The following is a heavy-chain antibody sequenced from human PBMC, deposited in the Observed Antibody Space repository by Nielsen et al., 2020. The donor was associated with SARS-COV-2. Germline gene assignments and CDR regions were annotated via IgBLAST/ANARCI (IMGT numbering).Heavy chain of an antibody. V-gene: IGHV6-1*01. CDR1: GDSVSRNSAA. Sequence: LRLSCGIPGDSVSRNSAAWNWIRQSPSRGLEWLGRTYYRSKWFNDYAVSVKSRITINPDTSKNQFSLQLNSVTPEDSAVYYCARGASLWFGELFDYYYGLDVWGQGTTVTVSS. CDR3: ARGASLWFGELFDYYYGLDV. CDR2: TYYRSKWFN. D-gene: IGHD3-10*01. J-gene: IGHJ6*02.